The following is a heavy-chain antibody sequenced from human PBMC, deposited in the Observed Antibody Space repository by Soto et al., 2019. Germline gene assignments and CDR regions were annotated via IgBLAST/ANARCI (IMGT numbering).Heavy chain of an antibody. CDR2: INHSGST. J-gene: IGHJ6*03. Sequence: SETLSLTCAVYGGSFSGYYWSWIRQPPGKGLEWIGEINHSGSTNYNPSLKSRVTISVDTSKNQLSLKLSSVTAADTAVYYCARQTPTLRTGYYYMDVWGKGTTVTVSS. CDR1: GGSFSGYY. V-gene: IGHV4-34*01. CDR3: ARQTPTLRTGYYYMDV. D-gene: IGHD4-17*01.